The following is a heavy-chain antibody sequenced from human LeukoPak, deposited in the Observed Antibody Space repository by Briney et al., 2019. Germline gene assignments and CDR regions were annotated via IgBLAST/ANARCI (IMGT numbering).Heavy chain of an antibody. Sequence: SETLSLTCTVSGGSISSSSYYWGWIRQPPGEGLEWIGSIYYSGSTYYNPSLKSRVTISVDTSKNQFSLKLSSVTAADTAVYYCARHAPYYYDSSGYYFDYWGQGTLVTVSS. CDR1: GGSISSSSYY. J-gene: IGHJ4*02. V-gene: IGHV4-39*01. D-gene: IGHD3-22*01. CDR2: IYYSGST. CDR3: ARHAPYYYDSSGYYFDY.